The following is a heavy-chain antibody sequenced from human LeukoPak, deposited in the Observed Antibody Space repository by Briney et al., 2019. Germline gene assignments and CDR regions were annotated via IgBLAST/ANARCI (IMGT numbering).Heavy chain of an antibody. CDR1: GFTISNDA. V-gene: IGHV3-23*01. CDR2: ISNTAVYI. D-gene: IGHD1-1*01. J-gene: IGHJ4*02. Sequence: GGSLRLSCAASGFTISNDAMNWVRQAPGKGLEWVAGISNTAVYIYYADSVKGRFTISRDNSKNALYLQMSRLRAEDTATYYCARNLGTHLGSHWGQGTPVTVSS. CDR3: ARNLGTHLGSH.